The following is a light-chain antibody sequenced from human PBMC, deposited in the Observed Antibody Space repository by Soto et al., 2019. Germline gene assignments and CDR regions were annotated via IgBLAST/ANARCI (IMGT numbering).Light chain of an antibody. CDR2: DAS. CDR3: QQRSNWPLT. Sequence: EIVLTQSPATVSLSPGDRATLSCRASQSVSTFLAWYQQKPGQAPRLLIYDASNSATGIPARFSGSGSGTDFILTISSLEPEDFAVYYCQQRSNWPLTFGGGTKVEIK. CDR1: QSVSTF. V-gene: IGKV3-11*01. J-gene: IGKJ4*01.